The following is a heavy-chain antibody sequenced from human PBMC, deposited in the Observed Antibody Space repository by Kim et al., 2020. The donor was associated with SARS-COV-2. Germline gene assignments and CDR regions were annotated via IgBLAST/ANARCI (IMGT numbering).Heavy chain of an antibody. CDR3: AKETPGSYNVDY. D-gene: IGHD3-10*01. Sequence: SYAQKVQGRVTVTRDTSTSTVYMELSSLRSEDTAVYNCAKETPGSYNVDYWGQGTLVTVSS. J-gene: IGHJ4*02. V-gene: IGHV1-46*01.